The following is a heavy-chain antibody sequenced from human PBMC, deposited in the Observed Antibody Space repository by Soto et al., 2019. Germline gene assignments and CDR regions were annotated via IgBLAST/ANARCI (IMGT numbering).Heavy chain of an antibody. J-gene: IGHJ4*02. V-gene: IGHV1-8*02. CDR2: MNPNSGNT. CDR1: GYTFTSYG. CDR3: ARQRSGVWLRFLFDY. D-gene: IGHD5-12*01. Sequence: GASVKVSCKASGYTFTSYGISWVRQATGQGLEWMGWMNPNSGNTGYAQKFQGRVTMTRNTSISTAYMELSSLRSEDTAVYYCARQRSGVWLRFLFDYWGQGTLVTVSS.